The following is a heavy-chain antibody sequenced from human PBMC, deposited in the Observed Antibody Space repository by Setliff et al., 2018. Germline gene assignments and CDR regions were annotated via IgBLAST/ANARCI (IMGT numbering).Heavy chain of an antibody. CDR1: GYTFTYRY. Sequence: SVKVSCKASGYTFTYRYLHWVRQAPGQALEWMGWITPFNGNTNYAQKFQDRVTITRDRSMSTAYMELSSLRSEDTAVYFCARVRDCSGGTCHRGVYHYMDVWGKGTTVTVSS. V-gene: IGHV1-45*02. J-gene: IGHJ6*03. CDR2: ITPFNGNT. CDR3: ARVRDCSGGTCHRGVYHYMDV. D-gene: IGHD2-15*01.